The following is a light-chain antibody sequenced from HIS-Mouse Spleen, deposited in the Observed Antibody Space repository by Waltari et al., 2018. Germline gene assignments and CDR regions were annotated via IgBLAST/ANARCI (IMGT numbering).Light chain of an antibody. CDR2: QDS. CDR1: KLGDTY. Sequence: SYELTQPPSVSVSPGPTASITCSGAKLGDTYACWYQQKPGQSPVLVIYQDSKRPSGIPERFSGSNSGNTATLTISGTQAMDEADYYCQAWDSSTAVFGTGTKVTVL. J-gene: IGLJ1*01. CDR3: QAWDSSTAV. V-gene: IGLV3-1*01.